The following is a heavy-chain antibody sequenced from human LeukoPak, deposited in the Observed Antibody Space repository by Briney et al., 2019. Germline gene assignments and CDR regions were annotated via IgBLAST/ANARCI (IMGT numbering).Heavy chain of an antibody. J-gene: IGHJ4*02. CDR1: GGSISSSSLY. D-gene: IGHD6-13*01. Sequence: PSETLSLTCTVSGGSISSSSLYWGWIRQPPGKGLEWIGTIYYSGSTYYNPSLKSRVVISVDTSKNQFSLKLSSVTAADAAMYYCARQGALSSSWYPSPFGYWGQGTLVTVSS. CDR3: ARQGALSSSWYPSPFGY. CDR2: IYYSGST. V-gene: IGHV4-39*01.